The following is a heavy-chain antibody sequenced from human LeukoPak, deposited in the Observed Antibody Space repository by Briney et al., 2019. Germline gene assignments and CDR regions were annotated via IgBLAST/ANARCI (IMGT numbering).Heavy chain of an antibody. CDR3: ARDRARIVGAQGRYYFDY. CDR2: IDTSGRT. Sequence: PSETLSLTCTVSGGSISSYYWSWIRQPAGKGLEWIGCIDTSGRTNYNPSLKSRVTMSVETSKNQFSLNLSSVTAADTAVYYCARDRARIVGAQGRYYFDYWGQGTLVTVSS. D-gene: IGHD1-26*01. CDR1: GGSISSYY. J-gene: IGHJ4*02. V-gene: IGHV4-4*07.